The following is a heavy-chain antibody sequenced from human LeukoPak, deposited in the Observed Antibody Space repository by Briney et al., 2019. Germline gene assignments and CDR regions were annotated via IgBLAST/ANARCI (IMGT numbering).Heavy chain of an antibody. Sequence: GRSLRLSCAASGFLFSSYGMHWVRQAPGKGLEWVAVMWYDGSNKYYADSVKGRFTISRDNSKNTLYLQMNSLRAEDTAVYYCARDPIRSLVNPSYYYYYGMDVWGQGTTVTVSS. CDR2: MWYDGSNK. V-gene: IGHV3-30*19. CDR3: ARDPIRSLVNPSYYYYYGMDV. J-gene: IGHJ6*02. D-gene: IGHD6-13*01. CDR1: GFLFSSYG.